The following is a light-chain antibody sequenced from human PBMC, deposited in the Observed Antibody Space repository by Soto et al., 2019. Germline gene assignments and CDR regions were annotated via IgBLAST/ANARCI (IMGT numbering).Light chain of an antibody. CDR2: GAS. J-gene: IGKJ3*01. CDR1: QTINNN. CDR3: KQYGST. V-gene: IGKV3-15*01. Sequence: ETVMTQSPATLSVSPGEGATLSCRASQTINNNLAWYQQKPGQAPRLLIYGASRRATGVPARFSGSGSGTDFTLTIRRLEPEDFAVYYCKQYGSTFGPGTKVDIK.